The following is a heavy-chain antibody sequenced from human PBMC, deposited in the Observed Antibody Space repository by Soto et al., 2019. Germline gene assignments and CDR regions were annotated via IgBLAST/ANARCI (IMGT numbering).Heavy chain of an antibody. J-gene: IGHJ4*02. D-gene: IGHD6-13*01. CDR3: AHSAAGTIGFDY. CDR2: INHSGST. CDR1: GGSFSGYY. Sequence: QVQLQQWGAGLLKPSETLSLTCAVYGGSFSGYYWSWIRQPPGKGLEWIGEINHSGSTNYNPSLKSRVTISVDTSKNQFSLKLSSVTAADTAVYYCAHSAAGTIGFDYWGQVTLVTVSA. V-gene: IGHV4-34*01.